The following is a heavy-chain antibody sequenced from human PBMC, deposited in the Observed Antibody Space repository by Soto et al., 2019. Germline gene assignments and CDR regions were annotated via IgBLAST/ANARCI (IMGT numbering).Heavy chain of an antibody. CDR3: ARHSSGWDNLDY. Sequence: SETLSLTCTVSGGSISSSTYYWGWMRQPPGKGLEWIASIFIGGSTYYNPSLKSRVTISVDTSKNQFSLKLSSVTAADTAVYFCARHSSGWDNLDYWGQGTLVTVSS. CDR1: GGSISSSTYY. CDR2: IFIGGST. D-gene: IGHD6-19*01. V-gene: IGHV4-39*01. J-gene: IGHJ4*02.